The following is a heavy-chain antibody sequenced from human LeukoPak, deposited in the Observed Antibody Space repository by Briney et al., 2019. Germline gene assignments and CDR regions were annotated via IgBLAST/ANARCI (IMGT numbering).Heavy chain of an antibody. CDR3: ARQLATVTTAQPTYYYYYMDV. CDR2: IYPGDSDT. Sequence: GESLKISCKGSGYGFTSYWIGWVRQMPGKGLEWMGIIYPGDSDTRYSPSFQGQVTISADKSISTAYLQWSSLKASDTAMYYCARQLATVTTAQPTYYYYYMDVWGKGTTVTVSS. CDR1: GYGFTSYW. V-gene: IGHV5-51*01. D-gene: IGHD4-11*01. J-gene: IGHJ6*03.